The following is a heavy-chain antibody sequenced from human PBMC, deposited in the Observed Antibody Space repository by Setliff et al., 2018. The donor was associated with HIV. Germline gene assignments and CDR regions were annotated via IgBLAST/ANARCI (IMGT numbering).Heavy chain of an antibody. J-gene: IGHJ4*02. D-gene: IGHD3-10*01. V-gene: IGHV4-34*01. CDR2: INHSGST. Sequence: SETLSLTCAVYNGSFSGYYWTWIRQPPGKGLEWIGEINHSGSTNYSPPLKSRVTISLDTSKSLFSLKLSSVSAADTAVYYCARDRLLLWFDEEYYFDYWGQGTLVTVSS. CDR3: ARDRLLLWFDEEYYFDY. CDR1: NGSFSGYY.